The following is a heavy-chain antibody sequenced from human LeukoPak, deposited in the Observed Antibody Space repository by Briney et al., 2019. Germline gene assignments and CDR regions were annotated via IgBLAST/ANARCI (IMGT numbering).Heavy chain of an antibody. CDR3: LRGDRRDY. CDR2: IDSSGGYM. J-gene: IGHJ4*02. CDR1: VFTFNTFS. Sequence: GGSLRLSCEAAVFTFNTFSMNWARQAPGNGLEWVSSIDSSGGYMFYADSVKGRFIISRDNAEDSLYLQMNSLRVEDTAVYYCLRGDRRDYWGQGTLVTVSS. V-gene: IGHV3-21*06.